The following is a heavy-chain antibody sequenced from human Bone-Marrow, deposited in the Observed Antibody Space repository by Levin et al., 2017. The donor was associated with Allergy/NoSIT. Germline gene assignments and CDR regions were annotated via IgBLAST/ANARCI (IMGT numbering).Heavy chain of an antibody. V-gene: IGHV4-30-4*01. CDR2: IYYTGST. D-gene: IGHD2-21*02. CDR1: GGSFSSDDFY. J-gene: IGHJ6*02. Sequence: SETLSLTCTVSGGSFSSDDFYWTWIRQPPGKGLDFIGYIYYTGSTYYNPSLTSRLSISIDTSKSQFSLKLSPVTAADTATYYCARAELTAPCGGLDVWGQGTTVTVSS. CDR3: ARAELTAPCGGLDV.